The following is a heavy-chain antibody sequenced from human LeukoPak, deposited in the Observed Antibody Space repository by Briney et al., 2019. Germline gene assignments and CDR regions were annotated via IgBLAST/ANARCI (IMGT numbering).Heavy chain of an antibody. CDR1: GFTFSSYW. CDR2: ISSNGGST. J-gene: IGHJ4*02. D-gene: IGHD2-15*01. V-gene: IGHV3-64*01. Sequence: GGSLRLSCAASGFTFSSYWMHWVRQAPGKGLEYVSAISSNGGSTYYANSVKGRFTISRDNSKNTLYLQMGSLRAEDMAVYYCAREGFGLDYWGQGTLVTVSS. CDR3: AREGFGLDY.